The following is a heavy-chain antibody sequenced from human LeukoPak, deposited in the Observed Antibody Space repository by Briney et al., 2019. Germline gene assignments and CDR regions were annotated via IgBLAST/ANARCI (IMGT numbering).Heavy chain of an antibody. Sequence: KPSETLSLTCSISGGSFSSGYYYWRWIRQPAGKGLEWIGRIYTSGSTNYNPSLKSRVTMSVDTSKNQFSLKLSSVTAADTAVYYCARASKGGVPAATHYYYYYMDVWGKGTTVTISS. CDR3: ARASKGGVPAATHYYYYYMDV. CDR2: IYTSGST. V-gene: IGHV4-4*07. D-gene: IGHD2-2*01. CDR1: GGSFSSGYYY. J-gene: IGHJ6*03.